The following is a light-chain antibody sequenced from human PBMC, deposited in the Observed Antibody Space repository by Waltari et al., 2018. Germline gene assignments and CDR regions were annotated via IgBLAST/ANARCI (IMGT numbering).Light chain of an antibody. V-gene: IGLV3-21*01. J-gene: IGLJ3*02. Sequence: SYVLTQPPSVSVAPGKAASITCGANNIGNKVLPGYQQKPGQAPVLVISYDSDRPSGIPERFSGSNSGNTAALTISRVEAGDEADYYCQVWDSSSGHWVFGGGTQLTVL. CDR3: QVWDSSSGHWV. CDR1: NIGNKV. CDR2: YDS.